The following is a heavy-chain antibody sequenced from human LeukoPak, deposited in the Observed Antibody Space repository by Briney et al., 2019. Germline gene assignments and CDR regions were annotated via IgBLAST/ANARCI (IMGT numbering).Heavy chain of an antibody. CDR2: ISSSSSYI. CDR3: ARDRLDTAMVWAY. V-gene: IGHV3-21*01. D-gene: IGHD5-18*01. Sequence: GGSLRLSCAASGFTFSSYSMNWVRQVPGKGLEWVSSISSSSSYIYYADSVKGRFTISRDNAKNSLYLQMNSLRAEDTAVYYCARDRLDTAMVWAYWGQGTLVTVSS. J-gene: IGHJ4*02. CDR1: GFTFSSYS.